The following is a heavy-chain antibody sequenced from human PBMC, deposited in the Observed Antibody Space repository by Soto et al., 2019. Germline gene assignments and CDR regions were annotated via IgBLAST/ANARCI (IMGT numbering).Heavy chain of an antibody. Sequence: QITLKESGPTLVKPTETLTLTCTFSGFSLSTSGVGVGWIRQPPGKALQWLALIYWDDDKHYSPSLKSRLTITKDTSKNQVVLTMTNMDPVDTATYFCAHTRIATAGDYFDGWGQGALVTVSS. CDR3: AHTRIATAGDYFDG. D-gene: IGHD6-13*01. CDR2: IYWDDDK. J-gene: IGHJ4*02. V-gene: IGHV2-5*02. CDR1: GFSLSTSGVG.